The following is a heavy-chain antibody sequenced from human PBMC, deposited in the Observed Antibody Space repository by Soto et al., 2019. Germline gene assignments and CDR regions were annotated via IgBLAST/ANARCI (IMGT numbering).Heavy chain of an antibody. J-gene: IGHJ6*03. CDR3: ARGRGTSGLYYMDV. CDR2: INHSGST. CDR1: GGSFSGYY. Sequence: SETLSLTCAVYGGSFSGYYWSWIRQPPGKGLEWIGEINHSGSTNYNPSLKSRVTISVDTSKNQFSLKLSSVTAADTAVYYCARGRGTSGLYYMDVWGKGTTVTVSS. V-gene: IGHV4-34*01. D-gene: IGHD2-2*01.